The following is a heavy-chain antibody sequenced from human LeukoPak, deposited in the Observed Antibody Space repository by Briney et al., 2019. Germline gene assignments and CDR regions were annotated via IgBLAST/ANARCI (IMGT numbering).Heavy chain of an antibody. V-gene: IGHV1-8*03. Sequence: ASVKVSSKASRYTFTSYDINWVRQATGQGLEWRGWMNPNSGNTGYAQKFPGRVTITRNTSISTAYMELSSLRSEDTAVYYCARGGDFWSGYRGYAFDIWGQGTMVTVSS. CDR1: RYTFTSYD. J-gene: IGHJ3*02. CDR3: ARGGDFWSGYRGYAFDI. D-gene: IGHD3-3*01. CDR2: MNPNSGNT.